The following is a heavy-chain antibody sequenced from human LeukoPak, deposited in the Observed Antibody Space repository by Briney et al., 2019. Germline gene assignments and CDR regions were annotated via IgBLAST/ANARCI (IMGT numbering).Heavy chain of an antibody. J-gene: IGHJ4*02. Sequence: PGGSLRLSCAASGFTFSSYGMHWVRQAPGKGLEWVAVISYDGSNKYYADSVKGRFTISRDNSKNTLYLQMNSLRAEDTAVYYCAKDADFVGATAFDYWGQGTLVTVSS. V-gene: IGHV3-30*18. CDR1: GFTFSSYG. CDR2: ISYDGSNK. D-gene: IGHD1-26*01. CDR3: AKDADFVGATAFDY.